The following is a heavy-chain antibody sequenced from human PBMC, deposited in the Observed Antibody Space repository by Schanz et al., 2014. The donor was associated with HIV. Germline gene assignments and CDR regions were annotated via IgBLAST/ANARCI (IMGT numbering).Heavy chain of an antibody. CDR1: GFTFSNYG. CDR3: ARDLHDYGDARTDY. D-gene: IGHD4-17*01. V-gene: IGHV3-21*06. Sequence: VQLVESGGGVVQPGRSLRLSCTASGFTFSNYGMHWVRQAPGKGLEWVSSIGSGGGYKYYADSVNGRFTISRDNAKNSLHLQMSRLGAEDTAVYYCARDLHDYGDARTDYWGQGILVTVSS. CDR2: IGSGGGYK. J-gene: IGHJ4*02.